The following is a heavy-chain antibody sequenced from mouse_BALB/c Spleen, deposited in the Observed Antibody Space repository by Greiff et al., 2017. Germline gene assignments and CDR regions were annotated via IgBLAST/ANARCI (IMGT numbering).Heavy chain of an antibody. V-gene: IGHV1-63*02. Sequence: QVQLQQSGAELVRPGTSVKISCKASGYTFTNYWLGWVKQRPGHGLEWIGDIYPGGGYTNYNEKFKGKATLTADTSSSTAYMQLSSLTSEDSAVYFCARDLITTVVARAMDYWGQGTSVTVSS. D-gene: IGHD1-1*01. CDR3: ARDLITTVVARAMDY. J-gene: IGHJ4*01. CDR1: GYTFTNYW. CDR2: IYPGGGYT.